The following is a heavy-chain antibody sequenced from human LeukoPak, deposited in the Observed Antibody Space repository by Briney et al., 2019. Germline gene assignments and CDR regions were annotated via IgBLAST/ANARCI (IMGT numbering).Heavy chain of an antibody. Sequence: GWSLRLSCAASGFTFSSNYMNWVRQAPGKGLEWVSVIYGGGKTYHADSVKGRFTLSRDDSKNMLFLQMNSLRAEDTAVYYCAKNLYCGGGSCYPSALGMDVWGQGTTVTVSS. D-gene: IGHD2-15*01. CDR2: IYGGGKT. J-gene: IGHJ6*02. CDR3: AKNLYCGGGSCYPSALGMDV. V-gene: IGHV3-53*01. CDR1: GFTFSSNY.